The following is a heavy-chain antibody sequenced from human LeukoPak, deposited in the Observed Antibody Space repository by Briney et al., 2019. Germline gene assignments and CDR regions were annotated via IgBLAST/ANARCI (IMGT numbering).Heavy chain of an antibody. CDR3: AKDLFYYGSGSYWDY. CDR2: ISGRGGNT. J-gene: IGHJ4*02. CDR1: GFTFSSYA. V-gene: IGHV3-23*01. Sequence: PGGSMRLSCAASGFTFSSYAMSWVRQAPGKALEWVSAISGRGGNTYYADSVKGRFTISRDNSKNTLYLQMNSLRAEDTAVYYCAKDLFYYGSGSYWDYWGQGTLVTVSS. D-gene: IGHD3-10*01.